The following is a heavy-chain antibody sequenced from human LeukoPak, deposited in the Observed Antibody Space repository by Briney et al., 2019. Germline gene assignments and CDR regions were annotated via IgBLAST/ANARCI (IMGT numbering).Heavy chain of an antibody. CDR1: GYTLTDYY. Sequence: ASVKFSCKASGYTLTDYYLHWVRQAPGQGLKWMGWINPNSGATHYAQSFQARVTMTRDTSIASSYMELTGLEPDDTAVYYCARGRRILGGPENAGDFFDFWGQGSLVTVSS. D-gene: IGHD3-16*01. V-gene: IGHV1-2*02. CDR2: INPNSGAT. CDR3: ARGRRILGGPENAGDFFDF. J-gene: IGHJ4*01.